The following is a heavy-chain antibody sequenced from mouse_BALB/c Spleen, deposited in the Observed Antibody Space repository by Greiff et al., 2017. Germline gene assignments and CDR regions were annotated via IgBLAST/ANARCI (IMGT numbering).Heavy chain of an antibody. J-gene: IGHJ4*01. V-gene: IGHV5-17*02. D-gene: IGHD2-4*01. CDR1: GFTFSSFG. Sequence: EVHLVESGGGLVQPGGSRKLSCAASGFTFSSFGMHWVRQAPEKGLEWVAYISSGSSTIYYADTVKGRFTISRDNPKNTLFLQMTSLRSEDTAMYYCARSEDYLYAMDYWGQGTSVTVSA. CDR3: ARSEDYLYAMDY. CDR2: ISSGSSTI.